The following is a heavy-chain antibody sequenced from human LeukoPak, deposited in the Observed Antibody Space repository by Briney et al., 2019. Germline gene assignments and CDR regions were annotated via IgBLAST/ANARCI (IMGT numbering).Heavy chain of an antibody. V-gene: IGHV3-30-3*01. D-gene: IGHD3-22*01. Sequence: GRSLRLSCAASGFTFRNYAMHWVRQGPDKGLEWVAVISDDESNKYYADSAKGRLTISRDNSKNTLYLQMNSLRAEDTAVYYCARGYDSSGYYYFDYWGQGTLVTVSS. CDR1: GFTFRNYA. CDR2: ISDDESNK. CDR3: ARGYDSSGYYYFDY. J-gene: IGHJ4*02.